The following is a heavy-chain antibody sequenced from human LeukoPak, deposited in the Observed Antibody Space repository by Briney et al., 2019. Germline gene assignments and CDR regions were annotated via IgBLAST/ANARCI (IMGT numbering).Heavy chain of an antibody. CDR3: AKDGAPYCSSTSCYSHTVKYFQH. V-gene: IGHV3-23*01. J-gene: IGHJ1*01. D-gene: IGHD2-2*01. Sequence: GGSLKLSCAASGFTFSSYAMSWVRQAPGKGLEWVSAISGSGGSTYYADSVKGRFTISRDNSKNTLYLQMNSLRAEDTAVYYCAKDGAPYCSSTSCYSHTVKYFQHWGQGTLVTVSS. CDR2: ISGSGGST. CDR1: GFTFSSYA.